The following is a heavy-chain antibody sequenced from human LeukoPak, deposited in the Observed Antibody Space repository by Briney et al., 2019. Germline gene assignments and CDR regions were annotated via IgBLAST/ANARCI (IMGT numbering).Heavy chain of an antibody. V-gene: IGHV4-31*03. D-gene: IGHD3-22*01. J-gene: IGHJ4*02. CDR1: GGSISSGGYY. CDR2: IYYSGST. CDR3: ARVGEAVVVITD. Sequence: SETLSLTCTVSGGSISSGGYYWSWIRQHPGKGLEWIGYIYYSGSTYYNPSLKSRVTISVDTSKNQFSLKLSSVTAVDTAVYYCARVGEAVVVITDWGQGTLVTVSS.